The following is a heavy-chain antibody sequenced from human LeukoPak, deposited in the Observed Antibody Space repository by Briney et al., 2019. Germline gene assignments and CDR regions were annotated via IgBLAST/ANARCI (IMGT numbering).Heavy chain of an antibody. CDR1: GFTFSSYS. V-gene: IGHV3-21*01. J-gene: IGHJ4*02. D-gene: IGHD6-13*01. CDR3: ARDLAAAGTPLYYFDY. CDR2: ISSSSSYI. Sequence: GGSLRLSCAASGFTFSSYSMNWVRQAPGKGLEWVSSISSSSSYIYYADSVKGRFTISRDNAKNSLYLQMNSLRAEDTAVCYCARDLAAAGTPLYYFDYWGQGTLVTVSS.